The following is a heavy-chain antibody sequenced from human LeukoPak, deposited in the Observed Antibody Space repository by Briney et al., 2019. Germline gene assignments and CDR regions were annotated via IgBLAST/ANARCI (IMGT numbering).Heavy chain of an antibody. V-gene: IGHV4-4*07. CDR1: GGSISSYY. CDR3: ARNNEEYCSSTSCYPPNYYYYMDV. D-gene: IGHD2-2*01. J-gene: IGHJ6*03. CDR2: IYTSGST. Sequence: SETLSLTCTVSGGSISSYYWSWIRQPAGKGLEWIGRIYTSGSTNYNPSLKSRVTISVDTSKNQFSLKLSSVTAADTAVYYCARNNEEYCSSTSCYPPNYYYYMDVWGKGTTVTVSS.